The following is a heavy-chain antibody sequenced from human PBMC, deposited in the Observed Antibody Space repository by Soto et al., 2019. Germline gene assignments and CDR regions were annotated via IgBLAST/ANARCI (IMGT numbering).Heavy chain of an antibody. J-gene: IGHJ5*02. Sequence: ASVEVSCKASGYTFTSYGISWVRQAPGQGLEWMGWISAYNGNTNYAQKLQGRVTMTTDTSTSTAYMELRSLRSDDTAVYYCARHPERISLTDMVHSGGWFDPWGQGTLVTVSS. D-gene: IGHD5-18*01. V-gene: IGHV1-18*04. CDR2: ISAYNGNT. CDR3: ARHPERISLTDMVHSGGWFDP. CDR1: GYTFTSYG.